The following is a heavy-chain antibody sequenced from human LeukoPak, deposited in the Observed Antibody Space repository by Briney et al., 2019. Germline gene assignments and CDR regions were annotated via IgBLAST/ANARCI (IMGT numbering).Heavy chain of an antibody. D-gene: IGHD3-22*01. CDR1: GFTFSSYA. V-gene: IGHV3-23*01. J-gene: IGHJ4*02. CDR2: ISGNAGST. Sequence: PGGSLRLSCAASGFTFSSYAMSWVRQAPGKGLEWVSAISGNAGSTYYADSVKGRLTISRDNSKNTLYLQMNSLRAEDTAVYYCAKGDSDSSGYYLDWGQGTLVTVSS. CDR3: AKGDSDSSGYYLD.